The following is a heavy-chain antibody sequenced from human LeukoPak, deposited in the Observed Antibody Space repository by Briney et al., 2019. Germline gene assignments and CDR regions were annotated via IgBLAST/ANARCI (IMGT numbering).Heavy chain of an antibody. V-gene: IGHV3-23*01. CDR3: AKRGVVIRVFLVGFHKEAYYFDS. CDR1: GITLSNYG. D-gene: IGHD3-10*01. Sequence: GGSLRLSCAVSGITLSNYGMSWVRQAPGKGLEWVAGLSGSGGGTNYADSVQGRFTISRDDPKNTLYLQMNSLRAEDTAVYFCAKRGVVIRVFLVGFHKEAYYFDSWGQGALVTVSS. CDR2: LSGSGGGT. J-gene: IGHJ4*02.